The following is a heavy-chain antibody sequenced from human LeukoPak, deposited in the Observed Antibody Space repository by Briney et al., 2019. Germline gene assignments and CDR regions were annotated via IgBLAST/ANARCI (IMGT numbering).Heavy chain of an antibody. CDR2: IDYRGST. CDR1: GGSISSIGYY. CDR3: ARSRSGYSYDHAAFEI. Sequence: SETLSLTCTVSGGSISSIGYYWGWIRQPPGKGLEWIAYIDYRGSTTYNPSLRSRVTISVDTSRNQFSLKLSSVTAADTAVYYCARSRSGYSYDHAAFEIWGQGTMVTVSS. D-gene: IGHD5-18*01. V-gene: IGHV4-61*05. J-gene: IGHJ3*02.